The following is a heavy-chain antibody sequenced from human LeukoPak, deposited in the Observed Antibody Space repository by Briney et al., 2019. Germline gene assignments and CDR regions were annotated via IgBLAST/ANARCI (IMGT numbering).Heavy chain of an antibody. Sequence: PSETLSLTCAVYGGSFSGYYWSWIRQPPGKGLEWIGEINHSGSTNYNPSLKSRVTISVDTSKNQFSLKLSSVTAADTAVYYCAREPFGEVIVPDYWGQGTLVTVSS. V-gene: IGHV4-34*01. J-gene: IGHJ4*02. CDR1: GGSFSGYY. CDR3: AREPFGEVIVPDY. D-gene: IGHD3-16*02. CDR2: INHSGST.